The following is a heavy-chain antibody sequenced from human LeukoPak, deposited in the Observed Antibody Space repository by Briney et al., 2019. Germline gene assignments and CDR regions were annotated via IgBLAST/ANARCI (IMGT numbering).Heavy chain of an antibody. D-gene: IGHD3-10*01. Sequence: SGGSLRLSCAASGFTLSQNYMSWVRQAPGRGLEWVSLIYADGTTHYADSVKGRFTISRDNSKNTVYLQMNSVRPEDTAVYHCARDRAGTQAWVEFDPWGQGTLVTVSS. CDR2: IYADGTT. CDR1: GFTLSQNY. CDR3: ARDRAGTQAWVEFDP. J-gene: IGHJ5*02. V-gene: IGHV3-66*02.